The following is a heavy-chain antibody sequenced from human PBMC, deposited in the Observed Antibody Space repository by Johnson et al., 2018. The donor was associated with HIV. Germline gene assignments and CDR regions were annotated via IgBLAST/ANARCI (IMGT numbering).Heavy chain of an antibody. D-gene: IGHD3-22*01. CDR2: IRYDGSNK. J-gene: IGHJ3*02. Sequence: QVQLVESGGGVVQPGGSLRLSCAASGFTFSSNAMHWVRQAPGKGLEWVAFIRYDGSNKYYADSVKGRFTISRDNSKNTLYLQMNSLRAEDTAVYYCARALYYYDRGDAFDIWGQGKMVTVSS. V-gene: IGHV3-30*02. CDR3: ARALYYYDRGDAFDI. CDR1: GFTFSSNA.